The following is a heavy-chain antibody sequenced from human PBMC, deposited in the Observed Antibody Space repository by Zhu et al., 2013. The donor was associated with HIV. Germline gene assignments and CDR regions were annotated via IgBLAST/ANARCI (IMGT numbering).Heavy chain of an antibody. CDR2: IIPIFGTA. CDR1: GGTFSSYA. V-gene: IGHV1-69*12. CDR3: ARGHQDYYDSSGYHDFGYYYYYYGMDV. J-gene: IGHJ6*02. Sequence: QVQLVQSGAEVKKPGSSVKVSCKASGGTFSSYAISWVRQAPGQGLEWMGGIIPIFGTANYAQKFQGRVTITADESTSTAYMELSSLRSEDTAVYYCARGHQDYYDSSGYHDFGYYYYYYGMDVWGQGTTVTVSS. D-gene: IGHD3-22*01.